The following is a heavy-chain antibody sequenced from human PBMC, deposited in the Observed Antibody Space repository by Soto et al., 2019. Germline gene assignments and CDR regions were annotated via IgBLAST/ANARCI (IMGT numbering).Heavy chain of an antibody. CDR1: GGTFSSYA. D-gene: IGHD6-13*01. V-gene: IGHV1-69*13. J-gene: IGHJ3*02. Sequence: SVKVSCKASGGTFSSYAISWVRQAPGQGLEWMGGIIPIFGTAKYAQKLQGRDKINADESTSTAYMELSSLSSEDTVVYYCAREAAAGTLAAFDIWGQGTMVTVSS. CDR3: AREAAAGTLAAFDI. CDR2: IIPIFGTA.